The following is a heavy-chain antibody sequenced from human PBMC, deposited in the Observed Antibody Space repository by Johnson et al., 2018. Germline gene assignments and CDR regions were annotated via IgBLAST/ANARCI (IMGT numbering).Heavy chain of an antibody. V-gene: IGHV3-9*01. CDR3: AKDITTSRRGLLDAFDI. CDR2: ISWNGGTI. Sequence: VQLVESGGDLVQPGRSLILSCAASGFTVAEYAMHWVRQGPGKGLEWVSGISWNGGTIAYADSVNGRFTISRDTARTSLSLQMNSLGAEDTGLYYCAKDITTSRRGLLDAFDIWGQGTMVTVSS. CDR1: GFTVAEYA. J-gene: IGHJ3*02. D-gene: IGHD1-26*01.